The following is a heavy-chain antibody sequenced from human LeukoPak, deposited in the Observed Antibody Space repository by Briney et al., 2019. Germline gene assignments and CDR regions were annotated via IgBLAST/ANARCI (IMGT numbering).Heavy chain of an antibody. V-gene: IGHV4-38-2*01. CDR2: IYHSGTT. D-gene: IGHD2-2*01. CDR1: GFSISSGYF. J-gene: IGHJ4*02. CDR3: ERLAVVELPAARSNYFDY. Sequence: PSETLSLTCAVSGFSISSGYFWAWVRRPPGKGLEWIGSIYHSGTTYYSPSLKSRVTISVDTSKNQFSLKLNSVTAADTAMYYCERLAVVELPAARSNYFDYWGQGTLVTVSS.